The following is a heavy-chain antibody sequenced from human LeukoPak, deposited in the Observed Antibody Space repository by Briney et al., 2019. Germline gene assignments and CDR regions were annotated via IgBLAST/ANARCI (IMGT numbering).Heavy chain of an antibody. D-gene: IGHD3-22*01. CDR2: ISSSSTYT. CDR3: GTPLVGMILAAQ. V-gene: IGHV3-11*03. CDR1: GFTFSDYN. Sequence: GGSLRHSSAASGFTFSDYNLASIRQAPGKGLEWVSYISSSSTYTNYADSVKGRFTISRDNAKKSLYLQMNSLRAEDTAVYYCGTPLVGMILAAQWGRGPLVSVSS. J-gene: IGHJ4*02.